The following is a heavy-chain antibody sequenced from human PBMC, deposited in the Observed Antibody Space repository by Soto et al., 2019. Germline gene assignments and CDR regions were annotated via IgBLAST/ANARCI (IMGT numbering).Heavy chain of an antibody. CDR3: ARDRRYFDWLPDYYYYGMDV. J-gene: IGHJ6*02. D-gene: IGHD3-9*01. Sequence: GASVKVSCTASGYTFTSYGISWVRQAPGQGLEWMGWISAYNGNTNYAQKLQGRVTMTTDTSTSTAYMELRSLRSDDTAVYYCARDRRYFDWLPDYYYYGMDVWGQGTTVTVSS. V-gene: IGHV1-18*01. CDR2: ISAYNGNT. CDR1: GYTFTSYG.